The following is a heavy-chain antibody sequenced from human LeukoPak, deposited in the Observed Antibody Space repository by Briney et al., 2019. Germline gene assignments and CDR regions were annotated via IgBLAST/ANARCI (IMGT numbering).Heavy chain of an antibody. Sequence: ASVKVSCKASGHTFTGYYMHWVRQAPGQGLEWMGWINPNSGGTNYAQKFQGRVTMTRDTSISTAYMELSRLRSDDTAVYYCARVPPSAHQVFSSDYWGQGTQVTVSS. V-gene: IGHV1-2*02. D-gene: IGHD1-14*01. CDR3: ARVPPSAHQVFSSDY. CDR1: GHTFTGYY. J-gene: IGHJ4*02. CDR2: INPNSGGT.